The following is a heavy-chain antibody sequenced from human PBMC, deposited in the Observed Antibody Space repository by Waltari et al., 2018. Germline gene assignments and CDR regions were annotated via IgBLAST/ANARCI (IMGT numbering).Heavy chain of an antibody. V-gene: IGHV3-53*01. D-gene: IGHD2-15*01. J-gene: IGHJ6*02. CDR2: IYSCGST. Sequence: EVQLVESGGGLIQPGGSLRLSCAASGFTVSSNYMSWVRQAPGKGLEWVSVIYSCGSTYYADSVKGRFTISRDNSKNTLYLQMNSLRAEDTAVYYCATRWYPGVDGMDVWGQGTTVTVSS. CDR3: ATRWYPGVDGMDV. CDR1: GFTVSSNY.